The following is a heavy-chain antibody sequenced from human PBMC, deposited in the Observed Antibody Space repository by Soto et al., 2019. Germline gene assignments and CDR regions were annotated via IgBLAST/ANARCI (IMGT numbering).Heavy chain of an antibody. CDR1: DGSINGYY. CDR3: ARHAPGYYDF. CDR2: IYYTGTT. J-gene: IGHJ4*02. Sequence: SETLSLTCIVSDGSINGYYWSWIRRPPGQKLEWIGYIYYTGTTSYNPSLKSRVSISVDSSKNQFSLNLSSVTAADTAVYYCARHAPGYYDFWGQGTLVTVSS. V-gene: IGHV4-59*08.